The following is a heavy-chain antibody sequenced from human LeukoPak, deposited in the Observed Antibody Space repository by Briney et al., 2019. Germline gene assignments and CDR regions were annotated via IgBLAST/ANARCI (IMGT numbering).Heavy chain of an antibody. CDR3: AKYGRETRYCSSTSCYAGIDY. CDR1: GFTFSSYA. CDR2: ISGSGGST. D-gene: IGHD2-2*01. Sequence: GGSLRLSCAASGFTFSSYAMSWVRQAPGKGLEWVSAISGSGGSTYYADSVKGRFTISRDNSKNTLYLQMNSLRAEDTAVYYCAKYGRETRYCSSTSCYAGIDYWGQGTLVTVSS. V-gene: IGHV3-23*01. J-gene: IGHJ4*02.